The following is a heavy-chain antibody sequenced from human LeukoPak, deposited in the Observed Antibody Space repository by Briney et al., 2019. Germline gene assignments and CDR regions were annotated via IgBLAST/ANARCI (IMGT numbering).Heavy chain of an antibody. CDR2: ISSNGGST. CDR1: GFTFSSYA. V-gene: IGHV3-64D*06. Sequence: GGSLRLSWSASGFTFSSYAMHWVRQAPGKRLEYVSAISSNGGSTYYADSVKGRFTISRDNSKNTLYLQMSSLRAEDTAVYYCVKGPQSSSWYFWVYWGQGTLVTVSS. CDR3: VKGPQSSSWYFWVY. D-gene: IGHD6-13*01. J-gene: IGHJ4*02.